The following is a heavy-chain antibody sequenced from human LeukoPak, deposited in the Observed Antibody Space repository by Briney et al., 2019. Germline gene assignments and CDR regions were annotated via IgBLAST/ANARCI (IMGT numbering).Heavy chain of an antibody. Sequence: SETLSLTCTVSGGSISSYYWSWIRQPPGKGLEWIGYIYTSGSTKYNPSLKSRVTISVDTSKNQFSLKLSSVTAADTAVYYCARDLYSSSWYWFDPWGQGTLVTVSS. CDR1: GGSISSYY. J-gene: IGHJ5*02. V-gene: IGHV4-59*01. D-gene: IGHD6-13*01. CDR3: ARDLYSSSWYWFDP. CDR2: IYTSGST.